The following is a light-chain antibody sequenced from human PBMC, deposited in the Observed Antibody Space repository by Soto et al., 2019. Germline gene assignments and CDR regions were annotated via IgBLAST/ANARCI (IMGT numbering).Light chain of an antibody. V-gene: IGKV3-15*01. CDR2: GAS. Sequence: EIVMTQSPATLSVSPGERATVSCRASQSVSSNLAWYQQKPGQAPRLLIYGASTMATGIPARFSGSGSGTAFTLTIGSLQSEDFAVYSCQQYNNWPRSFGQGTKLEIK. CDR3: QQYNNWPRS. CDR1: QSVSSN. J-gene: IGKJ2*01.